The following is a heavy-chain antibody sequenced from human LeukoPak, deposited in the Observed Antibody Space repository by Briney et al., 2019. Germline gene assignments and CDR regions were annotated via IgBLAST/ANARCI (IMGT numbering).Heavy chain of an antibody. Sequence: GGSLRLSCEASGFTFDDYAMHWVRQGPGQGLEWVSGINWNSGFIQYADSVKGRFSISRDNAKNSLYLQMNSLRAEDTAVYYCARTYYDYVWGSYRYTDYWGQGTLVTVSS. CDR3: ARTYYDYVWGSYRYTDY. J-gene: IGHJ4*02. D-gene: IGHD3-16*02. CDR2: INWNSGFI. V-gene: IGHV3-9*01. CDR1: GFTFDDYA.